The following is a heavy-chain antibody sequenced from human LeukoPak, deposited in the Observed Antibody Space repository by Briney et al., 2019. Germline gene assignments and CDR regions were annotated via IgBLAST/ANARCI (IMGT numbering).Heavy chain of an antibody. D-gene: IGHD3-22*01. CDR3: ARVWLSLGSYFDY. CDR2: IYHSGNT. V-gene: IGHV4-61*01. J-gene: IGHJ4*02. CDR1: GGSVSSGSYY. Sequence: SETLSLTCTVSGGSVSSGSYYWSWIRQPPGKGLDWIGYIYHSGNTNYNPSLKSRVSISVDTSKNQFSLKVTSVTAADTAVYYCARVWLSLGSYFDYWGQGTLVTVSS.